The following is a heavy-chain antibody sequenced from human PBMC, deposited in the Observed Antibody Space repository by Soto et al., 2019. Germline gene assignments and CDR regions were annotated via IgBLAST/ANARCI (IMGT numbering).Heavy chain of an antibody. Sequence: ASVKVSCKASGGTFSSYAISWVRQAPGQGLEWMGIIIPIGGTTSYAQKFQGRVTMTRDKSTSTVYMELSSLRSEDTAVYYCARSEDCSGGSCPRSGYYGMDVWGQGTTVTVSS. CDR2: IIPIGGTT. CDR1: GGTFSSYA. V-gene: IGHV1-46*01. D-gene: IGHD2-15*01. CDR3: ARSEDCSGGSCPRSGYYGMDV. J-gene: IGHJ6*02.